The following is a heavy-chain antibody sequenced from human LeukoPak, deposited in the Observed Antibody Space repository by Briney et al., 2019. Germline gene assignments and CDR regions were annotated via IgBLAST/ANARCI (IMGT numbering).Heavy chain of an antibody. CDR2: IYYSGST. CDR1: GGSISSGDYY. V-gene: IGHV4-30-4*01. D-gene: IGHD3-22*01. J-gene: IGHJ4*02. CDR3: ARAGYDDSCFDY. Sequence: PSETLSLTCTVSGGSISSGDYYWSWIRQPPGKGLEWIGYIYYSGSTYYNPSLKSRVTISVDTSKNQFSLKLSSVTAADTAVYYCARAGYDDSCFDYWGQGTLVTVSS.